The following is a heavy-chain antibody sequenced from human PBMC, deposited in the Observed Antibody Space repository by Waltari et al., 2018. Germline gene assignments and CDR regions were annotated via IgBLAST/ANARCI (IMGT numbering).Heavy chain of an antibody. CDR1: GFTFSSYE. CDR2: ISSSGSTI. CDR3: ASDYYGSGSRDY. Sequence: EVQLVESGGGLVQPGGSLTLSCAAAGFTFSSYEMNWVRQAPVKGLELVSYISSSGSTIYYADSVKGRFTISRDNAKNSLYLQINSLRAEDTAVYYCASDYYGSGSRDYWGQGTLVTVSS. V-gene: IGHV3-48*03. D-gene: IGHD3-10*01. J-gene: IGHJ4*02.